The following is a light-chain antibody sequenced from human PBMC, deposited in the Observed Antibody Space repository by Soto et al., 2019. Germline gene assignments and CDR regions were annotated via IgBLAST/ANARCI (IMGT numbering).Light chain of an antibody. CDR2: GNS. CDR3: QSYDSSLYV. J-gene: IGLJ1*01. V-gene: IGLV1-40*01. CDR1: SSNIGAGYD. Sequence: QSVLTQPPSVSGAPGQRVTISCTGSSSNIGAGYDVHGYQQLPGTAPKLLIYGNSNRPSGVPDRFSGSKSGTSASLAITGLQAEYEADYYCQSYDSSLYVFGTGTEVTVL.